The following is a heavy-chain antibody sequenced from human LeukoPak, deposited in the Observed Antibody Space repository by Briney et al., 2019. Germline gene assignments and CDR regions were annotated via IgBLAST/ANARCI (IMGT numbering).Heavy chain of an antibody. V-gene: IGHV4-4*07. Sequence: SETLSLTCTVSGGSISSYYWSWIRQPAGKGLEWIGRIYTSGSTNYNPSLKSRVTMSVDTSKNQFSLKPSSVTAADTAVYYCARDWGYCSGGSCYSNWFDPWGQGTLVTVSS. J-gene: IGHJ5*02. D-gene: IGHD2-15*01. CDR2: IYTSGST. CDR3: ARDWGYCSGGSCYSNWFDP. CDR1: GGSISSYY.